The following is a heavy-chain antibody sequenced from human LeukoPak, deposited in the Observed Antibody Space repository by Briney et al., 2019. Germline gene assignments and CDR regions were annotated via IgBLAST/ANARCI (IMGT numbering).Heavy chain of an antibody. CDR2: IYYSGST. J-gene: IGHJ5*02. D-gene: IGHD3-16*02. CDR3: ARGRRLMITFGGVIAPGNWFDP. CDR1: GGSISSGDYY. Sequence: ASETLSLTCTVSGGSISSGDYYWSWIRQPPGKGLEWIGYIYYSGSTCYNPSLKSRVTISVDTSKNQFSLKLSSVTAADTAVYYCARGRRLMITFGGVIAPGNWFDPWGQGTLVTVSS. V-gene: IGHV4-30-4*08.